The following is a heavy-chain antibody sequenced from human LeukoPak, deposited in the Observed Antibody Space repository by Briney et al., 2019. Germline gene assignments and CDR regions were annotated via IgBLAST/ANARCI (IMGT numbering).Heavy chain of an antibody. CDR3: STESASWWFGDLDY. D-gene: IGHD3-10*01. Sequence: GGSLRLSCAASGFTFSSYSMNWVRQAPGKGLEWVSSISSSSSYIYYADSVKGRFTISRDNAKNSLYLQMNSLITEDTAVYYCSTESASWWFGDLDYWGQGTLVTVSS. J-gene: IGHJ4*02. CDR2: ISSSSSYI. V-gene: IGHV3-21*03. CDR1: GFTFSSYS.